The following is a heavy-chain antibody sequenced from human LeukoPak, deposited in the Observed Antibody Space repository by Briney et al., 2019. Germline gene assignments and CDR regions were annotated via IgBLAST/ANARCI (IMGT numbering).Heavy chain of an antibody. CDR2: INPNSGGT. Sequence: ASVKVSCKASGFTFTAYYMHWVRQAPGQRLEWMGWINPNSGGTNYAQKFQGRVTMTRDTSISTAYMELSRLRSDDTAVYYCARDLGATARYYYYYYMDVWGKGTTVTISS. CDR3: ARDLGATARYYYYYYMDV. V-gene: IGHV1-2*02. CDR1: GFTFTAYY. D-gene: IGHD1-26*01. J-gene: IGHJ6*03.